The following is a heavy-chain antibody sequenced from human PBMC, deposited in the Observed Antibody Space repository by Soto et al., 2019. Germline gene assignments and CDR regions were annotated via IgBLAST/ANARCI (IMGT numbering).Heavy chain of an antibody. V-gene: IGHV3-23*01. D-gene: IGHD3-22*01. J-gene: IGHJ6*02. CDR3: AKGRNFYDGSGYYSFPLDV. CDR2: ISGFVGST. Sequence: GGSLRLSCAASGFTFNTYPMSWVRQPPGKGLEWVSDISGFVGSTYYADSVKGRFTISRDNSKNTLFPQMNSLRAEDTAIYYCAKGRNFYDGSGYYSFPLDVSGQGTMVTGSS. CDR1: GFTFNTYP.